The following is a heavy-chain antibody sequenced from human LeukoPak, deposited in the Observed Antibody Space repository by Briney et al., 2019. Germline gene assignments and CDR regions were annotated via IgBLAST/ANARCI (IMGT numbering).Heavy chain of an antibody. CDR2: TIPIFGTA. Sequence: SVTVSCKASGGTFSSYAISWVRQVPGQGLEWMGGTIPIFGTANYAQKFQGRVTITADESTSTAYMELSSLRSEDTAVYYCARAGGYCSSTSCSRWGYGMDVWGQGTTVTVSS. CDR1: GGTFSSYA. J-gene: IGHJ6*02. CDR3: ARAGGYCSSTSCSRWGYGMDV. D-gene: IGHD2-2*01. V-gene: IGHV1-69*13.